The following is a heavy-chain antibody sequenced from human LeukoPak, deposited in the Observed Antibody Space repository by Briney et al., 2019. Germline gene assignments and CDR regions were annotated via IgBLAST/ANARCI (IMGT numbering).Heavy chain of an antibody. V-gene: IGHV3-9*01. Sequence: PGGSLRLSCAASGFTFDDYAMHWVRQAPGKGLEWVSGISWNSGSIGYADSVKGRITISRDNSMNTLYLQMNSLRAEDTAVYYCAKVRWGSDNALDSWGQGTLVTGSS. J-gene: IGHJ4*02. D-gene: IGHD3-16*01. CDR2: ISWNSGSI. CDR3: AKVRWGSDNALDS. CDR1: GFTFDDYA.